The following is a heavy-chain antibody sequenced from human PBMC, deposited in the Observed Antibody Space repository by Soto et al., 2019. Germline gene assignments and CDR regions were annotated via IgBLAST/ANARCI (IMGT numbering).Heavy chain of an antibody. CDR2: ISAYNGNT. CDR1: GYTFTSYG. CDR3: ARDLSTLSHYDFWSGYYYYYYYMDV. Sequence: GASVKVSCKASGYTFTSYGISWVRQAPGQGLEWMGWISAYNGNTNYAQKLQGRVTMTTDTSTSTAYMELRSLRSDDTAVYYCARDLSTLSHYDFWSGYYYYYYYMDVWGKGTTVTVSS. D-gene: IGHD3-3*01. V-gene: IGHV1-18*01. J-gene: IGHJ6*03.